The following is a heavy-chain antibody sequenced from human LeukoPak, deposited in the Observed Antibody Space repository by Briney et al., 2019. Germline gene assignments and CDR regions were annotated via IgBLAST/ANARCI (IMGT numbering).Heavy chain of an antibody. Sequence: SETLSLTCAVYGGSFSGYYWSWIRQPPGKGLEWIGEINHSGSTNYNPSLKSRVTISVDTSKNQFSLKLSSVTAADTAVYYCARGRIPYCSSTSCLTNYWGQGTLVTVSS. V-gene: IGHV4-34*01. CDR2: INHSGST. CDR1: GGSFSGYY. D-gene: IGHD2-2*01. J-gene: IGHJ4*02. CDR3: ARGRIPYCSSTSCLTNY.